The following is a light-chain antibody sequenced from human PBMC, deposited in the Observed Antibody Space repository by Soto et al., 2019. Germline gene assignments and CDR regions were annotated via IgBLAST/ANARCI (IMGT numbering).Light chain of an antibody. CDR1: QRVSNN. Sequence: EIVLAQSPANLSLSPGEKDTLSCRASQRVSNNLDWYQQKHGQAPRLLIYAASKRAIDIPARFSGSGSGTDFTLTISSLEPEDFAVYYCQQRNNWPLIFTFGPGTKVDIK. CDR2: AAS. V-gene: IGKV3-11*01. J-gene: IGKJ3*01. CDR3: QQRNNWPLIFT.